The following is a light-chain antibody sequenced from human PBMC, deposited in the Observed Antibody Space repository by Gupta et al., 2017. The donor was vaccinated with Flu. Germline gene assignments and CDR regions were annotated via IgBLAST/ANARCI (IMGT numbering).Light chain of an antibody. CDR3: CWYDGSKNWV. J-gene: IGLJ3*02. CDR1: STNIGTYNF. V-gene: IGLV2-11*01. CDR2: DVT. Sequence: QSALPHTRSLSGSPGQSVTISCTGASTNIGTYNFVSWYQQHPGEAPRLLLYDVTKPPSGAPGLFSGSKSGTTALLTISGLQTEDEADFYCCWYDGSKNWVFGGGTKLTVL.